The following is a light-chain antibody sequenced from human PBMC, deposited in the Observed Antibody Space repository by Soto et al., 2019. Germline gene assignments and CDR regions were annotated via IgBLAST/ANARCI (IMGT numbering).Light chain of an antibody. J-gene: IGKJ1*01. CDR2: DAS. Sequence: IQMTQSPSTLSASVGDRVTITCRASHNIERWMAWYQQKPGKAPSVLIFDASTLHSGVPSRFSGSGSGTDFTLTISSLQPDDFATYYCQQFAISTTVGQGTKVEVK. CDR1: HNIERW. CDR3: QQFAISTT. V-gene: IGKV1-5*01.